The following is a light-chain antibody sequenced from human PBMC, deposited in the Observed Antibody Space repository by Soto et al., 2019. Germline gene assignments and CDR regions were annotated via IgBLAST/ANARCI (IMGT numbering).Light chain of an antibody. V-gene: IGKV3-15*01. CDR3: QQYNNWPPDRT. J-gene: IGKJ1*01. CDR1: QIVASN. CDR2: GAS. Sequence: EIVMTQSPATLSVSPGERDTLSCMASQIVASNLAWYQQKPGQSPRLLIYGASTRATGIPARFSGRGSGTEFTLNVRSLQSEDFSIFFCQQYNNWPPDRTFGQGTKVEIK.